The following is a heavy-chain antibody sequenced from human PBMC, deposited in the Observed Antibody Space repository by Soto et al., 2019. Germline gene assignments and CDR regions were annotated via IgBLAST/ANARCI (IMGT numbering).Heavy chain of an antibody. CDR2: ISYDGNNK. J-gene: IGHJ6*02. Sequence: QVQLVESGGGVVQPGRSLRLSCAASGFTFSSYAMYWVRQAPGKGLEWVAVISYDGNNKYYADSVKGRFTISRDNSKNRLDLQRKGVGAGDTAVYYCGGGGCEGGGDTTLVGLRSGMDVWGQGTTVTVSS. CDR1: GFTFSSYA. D-gene: IGHD2-21*02. CDR3: GGGGCEGGGDTTLVGLRSGMDV. V-gene: IGHV3-30-3*01.